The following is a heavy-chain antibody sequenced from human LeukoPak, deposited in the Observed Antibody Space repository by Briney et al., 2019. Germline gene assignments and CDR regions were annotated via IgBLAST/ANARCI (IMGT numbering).Heavy chain of an antibody. D-gene: IGHD3-3*01. J-gene: IGHJ4*02. Sequence: GGSLRLSCAASGFTFSSYAMSWVRQAPGKGLEWVSAITGSGDSTYYADSVKGRFTISRDNSKNTLYLQMNSLRAEDTAVYYCAKGGSYYDFWSGYPYFDYWGQGTLVTVSS. CDR3: AKGGSYYDFWSGYPYFDY. CDR2: ITGSGDST. CDR1: GFTFSSYA. V-gene: IGHV3-23*01.